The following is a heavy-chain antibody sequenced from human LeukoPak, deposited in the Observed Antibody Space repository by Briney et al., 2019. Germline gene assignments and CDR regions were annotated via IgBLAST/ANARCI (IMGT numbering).Heavy chain of an antibody. CDR1: GHMFTDYY. D-gene: IGHD6-19*01. CDR3: ARDSKVTGTAFDS. J-gene: IGHJ4*02. CDR2: MNVDSGGT. Sequence: ASVNVSCKASGHMFTDYYIHWVRQAPGQGFEWMGWMNVDSGGTEYAQKFQGRVTMTRDTSISTAFMDLTRLRSDDTAVYYCARDSKVTGTAFDSWGQGTLVTVSS. V-gene: IGHV1-2*02.